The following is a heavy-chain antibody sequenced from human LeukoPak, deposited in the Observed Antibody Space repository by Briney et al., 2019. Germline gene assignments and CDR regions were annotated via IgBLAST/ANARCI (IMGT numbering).Heavy chain of an antibody. D-gene: IGHD6-19*01. CDR2: MYTSGST. CDR1: GGSISSYY. CDR3: ARDRGAVAGWDY. V-gene: IGHV4-4*07. Sequence: SETLSLTCTVSGGSISSYYWSWIRQPARKGLEWIGRMYTSGSTNYNPSLKSRVTMSVDTSKNQFSLQLSSVTAADTAVYYCARDRGAVAGWDYWGQGTLVTVSS. J-gene: IGHJ4*02.